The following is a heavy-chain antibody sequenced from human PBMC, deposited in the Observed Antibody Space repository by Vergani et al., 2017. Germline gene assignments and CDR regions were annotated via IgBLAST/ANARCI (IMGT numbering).Heavy chain of an antibody. Sequence: QVQLVQSGAEVKKPGASVKVSCKASGYTFTSYDINWVRQATGQGLEWMGWMNPNSGNTGYAQKFQGRVTMTTDTSTSTAYMELRSLRSDDTAVYYCARGDYYDSSGYADAFDIWGQGTMVTVSS. J-gene: IGHJ3*02. CDR3: ARGDYYDSSGYADAFDI. V-gene: IGHV1-8*01. D-gene: IGHD3-22*01. CDR1: GYTFTSYD. CDR2: MNPNSGNT.